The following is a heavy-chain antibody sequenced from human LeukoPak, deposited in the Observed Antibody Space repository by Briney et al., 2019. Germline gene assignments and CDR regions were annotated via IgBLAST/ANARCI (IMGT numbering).Heavy chain of an antibody. V-gene: IGHV4-39*07. CDR1: GGSISSSSFH. CDR2: IYYSGST. J-gene: IGHJ4*02. Sequence: SETLSLTCTVSGGSISSSSFHWGWIRQPPGKGLEWIGSIYYSGSTNYNPSLKSRVTISVDTSKNQFSLKLSSVTAADTAVYYCARGLRQLVRSWHYWGQGTLVTVSS. D-gene: IGHD6-6*01. CDR3: ARGLRQLVRSWHY.